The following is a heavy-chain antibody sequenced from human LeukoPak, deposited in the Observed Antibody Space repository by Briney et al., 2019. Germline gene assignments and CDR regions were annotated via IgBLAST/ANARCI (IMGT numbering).Heavy chain of an antibody. CDR3: AGAPSARSFPNTG. D-gene: IGHD5-18*01. CDR1: GFTFSSYW. CDR2: IKQDGSEK. V-gene: IGHV3-7*03. J-gene: IGHJ4*02. Sequence: GGSLRLSCAASGFTFSSYWMSWVRQAPGKGLEWVANIKQDGSEKYYVDSVKGRFTISRDNAKNSLYLQMNSLRAEDTAVYYCAGAPSARSFPNTGWGQGTLVTVSS.